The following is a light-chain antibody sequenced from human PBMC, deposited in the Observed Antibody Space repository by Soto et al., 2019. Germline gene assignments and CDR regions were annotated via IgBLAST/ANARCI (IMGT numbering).Light chain of an antibody. CDR1: SSNIRSNT. Sequence: QPVLTQPPSASGTPGQRVTISCSGSSSNIRSNTVSWYQQLPGTAPKLLIYSNNQRPSGVPDRFSGSKSGTSASLAISGLQSEDEADYYCAAWDDSLNGHVAFGGGTKVTVL. CDR3: AAWDDSLNGHVA. CDR2: SNN. J-gene: IGLJ2*01. V-gene: IGLV1-44*01.